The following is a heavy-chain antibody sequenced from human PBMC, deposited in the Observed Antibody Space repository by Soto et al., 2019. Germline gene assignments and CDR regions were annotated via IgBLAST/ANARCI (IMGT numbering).Heavy chain of an antibody. Sequence: GGSLRLSCAASGFTFRLYSLNWVRQAPGKGLEWVSSISDNGKYIYYADSVKGRFTISRDNAKNSLYLQMNSLRAEDTAVYFCAKTHRATTVVTRYWYFDLWGRGTLVTVS. CDR2: ISDNGKYI. D-gene: IGHD4-17*01. CDR3: AKTHRATTVVTRYWYFDL. J-gene: IGHJ2*01. V-gene: IGHV3-21*04. CDR1: GFTFRLYS.